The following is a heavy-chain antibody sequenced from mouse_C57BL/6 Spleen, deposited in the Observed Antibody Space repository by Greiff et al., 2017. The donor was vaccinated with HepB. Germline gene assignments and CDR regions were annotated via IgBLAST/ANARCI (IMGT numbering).Heavy chain of an antibody. CDR2: INPNNGGT. CDR1: GYTFTDYN. J-gene: IGHJ2*01. D-gene: IGHD1-1*01. Sequence: DVQLQESGPELVKPGASVKIPCKASGYTFTDYNMDWVKQSHGKSLEWIGDINPNNGGTIYNQKFKGKATLTVDKSSSTAYMELRSLTSEDTAVYYCARRKFSHYYGSSLDYWGQGTTLTVSS. CDR3: ARRKFSHYYGSSLDY. V-gene: IGHV1-18*01.